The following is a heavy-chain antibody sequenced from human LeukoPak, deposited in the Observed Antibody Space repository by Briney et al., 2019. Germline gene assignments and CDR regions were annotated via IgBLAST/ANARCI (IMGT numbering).Heavy chain of an antibody. Sequence: SETLSLTCAVYGGSFSGYYWSWIRQPPGKGLEWIGEINHSGSTNYNPSLKSRVTISVDTSKNQFSLKLSSVTAADTAVYCCARALTANLVVAGGWALNWFDPWGQGTLVTVSS. V-gene: IGHV4-34*01. CDR3: ARALTANLVVAGGWALNWFDP. CDR1: GGSFSGYY. J-gene: IGHJ5*02. CDR2: INHSGST. D-gene: IGHD2-2*01.